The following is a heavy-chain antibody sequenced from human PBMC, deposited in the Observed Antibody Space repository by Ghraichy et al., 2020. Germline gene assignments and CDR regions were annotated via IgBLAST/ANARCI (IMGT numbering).Heavy chain of an antibody. CDR2: IYYSGTT. V-gene: IGHV4-39*01. J-gene: IGHJ6*04. CDR3: ARSRSGGIIITFGGIIARVDV. CDR1: GDSITSSSYL. Sequence: SETLSLTCTVSGDSITSSSYLWGWIRQPPGQGLEWIGSIYYSGTTYYAPSLKSRVTISVDTSKNQFSLNLSSVTAADTAVYYCARSRSGGIIITFGGIIARVDVWGKGTTVTVSS. D-gene: IGHD3-16*02.